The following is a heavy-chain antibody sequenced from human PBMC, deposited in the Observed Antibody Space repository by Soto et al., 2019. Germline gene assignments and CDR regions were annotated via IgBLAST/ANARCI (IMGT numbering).Heavy chain of an antibody. CDR2: INSDGSST. CDR3: TKVISTAGGDFGS. CDR1: GFTFGNYW. D-gene: IGHD3-16*01. V-gene: IGHV3-74*01. J-gene: IGHJ4*02. Sequence: EVQLVESGGGLVQPGGSLRLSCAASGFTFGNYWMHWVRQAPGKGLVWVARINSDGSSTSYADSVKGRFTISRDNAKKTLYLQMNSLRAEDTAMSFCTKVISTAGGDFGSGGQGPLVTVSS.